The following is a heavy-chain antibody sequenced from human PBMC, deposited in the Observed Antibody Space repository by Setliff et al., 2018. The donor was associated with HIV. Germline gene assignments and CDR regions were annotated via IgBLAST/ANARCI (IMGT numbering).Heavy chain of an antibody. CDR2: IYHSGST. V-gene: IGHV4-38-2*02. Sequence: SETLSLTCTVSGYSISSGYYWGWIRQPPGKGLEWIGSIYHSGSTYYNPSLKSRVTISSDKSKNQFSLKLSSVTAADTAVYYCATYADRESNRFDPWGHGTLVTVSS. J-gene: IGHJ5*02. D-gene: IGHD3-10*01. CDR3: ATYADRESNRFDP. CDR1: GYSISSGYY.